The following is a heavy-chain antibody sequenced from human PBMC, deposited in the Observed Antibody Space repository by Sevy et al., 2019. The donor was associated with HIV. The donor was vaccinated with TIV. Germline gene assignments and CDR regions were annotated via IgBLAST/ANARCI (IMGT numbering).Heavy chain of an antibody. Sequence: GASLRLSCATSGFSFNDYAMHWVRQAPGNGLEWVSGINWDGSEKDYADSVEGRFTISRNNDKKSLYLQMSSLRREDTALYFCARGGFYFGSEDYYGKAGYDSWGPGTLVTVSS. CDR2: INWDGSEK. V-gene: IGHV3-9*01. CDR1: GFSFNDYA. J-gene: IGHJ4*02. CDR3: ARGGFYFGSEDYYGKAGYDS. D-gene: IGHD3-10*01.